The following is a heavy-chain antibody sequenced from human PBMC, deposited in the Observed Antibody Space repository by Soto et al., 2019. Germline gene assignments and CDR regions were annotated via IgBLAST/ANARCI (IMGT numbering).Heavy chain of an antibody. CDR2: ISWDGGST. J-gene: IGHJ4*02. V-gene: IGHV3-43*01. Sequence: GGSLRLSCAASGFTFDDYTMHWVRQAPGKGLEWVSLISWDGGSTYYADSVKGRFTISRDNSKNSLYLQMNSLRTEDTALYYCATIFPYDLWGQGTLVTVSS. CDR1: GFTFDDYT. D-gene: IGHD3-3*01. CDR3: ATIFPYDL.